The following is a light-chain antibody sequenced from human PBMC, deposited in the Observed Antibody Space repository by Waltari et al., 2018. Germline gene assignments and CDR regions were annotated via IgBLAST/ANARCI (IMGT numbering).Light chain of an antibody. Sequence: DIVMTQSPLSLPVTPAEPASISCSSSQSLLYNGNDYLSWYVQKPGQVPQLLISLGSSRPCGVPGRCSGRVPGTDLTRGTSRVDVEHVGLNSCMQAREAEYTFGQGTRLEIK. J-gene: IGKJ2*01. CDR3: MQAREAEYT. CDR2: LGS. CDR1: QSLLYNGNDY. V-gene: IGKV2-28*01.